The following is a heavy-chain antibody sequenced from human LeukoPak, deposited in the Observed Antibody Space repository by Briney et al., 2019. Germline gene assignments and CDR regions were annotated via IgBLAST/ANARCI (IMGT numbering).Heavy chain of an antibody. CDR2: FSYSGST. CDR1: GGSITSDY. CDR3: ARDPTPHGSYDFWSGVPGAFDI. Sequence: SETLSLTCTVSGGSITSDYWSWIRQSPGKGLEWIGYFSYSGSTHYSPSLTSRVAISVDTSRNQFSLKLKSVTAADTAMYYCARDPTPHGSYDFWSGVPGAFDIWGQGTTVTVSS. D-gene: IGHD3-3*01. J-gene: IGHJ3*02. V-gene: IGHV4-59*12.